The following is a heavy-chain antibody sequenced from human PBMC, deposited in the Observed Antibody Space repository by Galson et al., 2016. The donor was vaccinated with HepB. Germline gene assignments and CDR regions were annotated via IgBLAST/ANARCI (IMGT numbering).Heavy chain of an antibody. V-gene: IGHV4-34*01. CDR2: INESGGS. J-gene: IGHJ5*02. Sequence: SETLSLTCAVYGGSFRNYYWTWIRQSPEKGLEWIGDINESGGSNYNPSFDSPVTISLDTAKNQFSLNMYSLTAADTGVYYCARAKRPPRSSSFGYSWFAPWGQGTPVIVSS. CDR1: GGSFRNYY. D-gene: IGHD3-3*01. CDR3: ARAKRPPRSSSFGYSWFAP.